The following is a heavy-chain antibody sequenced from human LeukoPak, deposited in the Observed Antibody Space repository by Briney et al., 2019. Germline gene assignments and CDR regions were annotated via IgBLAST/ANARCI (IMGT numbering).Heavy chain of an antibody. Sequence: SVKVSCKASGGTFSSYAISWVRQAPGQGLEWMGGIIPIFGTTNYAQKFQGRVTITADESTSTAYMELSSLRSEDTAVYYCAREAGLWFRSGIDYWGQGTLVTVSS. CDR1: GGTFSSYA. CDR3: AREAGLWFRSGIDY. V-gene: IGHV1-69*01. J-gene: IGHJ4*02. D-gene: IGHD3-10*01. CDR2: IIPIFGTT.